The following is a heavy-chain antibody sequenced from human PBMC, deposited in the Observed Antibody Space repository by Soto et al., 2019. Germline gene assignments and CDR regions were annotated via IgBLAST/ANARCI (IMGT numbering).Heavy chain of an antibody. CDR1: GGSISSSY. J-gene: IGHJ5*02. V-gene: IGHV4-59*01. CDR2: INYSAGT. Sequence: SETLSLTCTVSGGSISSSYWNWIRRPPGKGLEWIGYINYSAGTKYNPSLRSRVTMSVDTSKNQFSLKLSSVTAADTAVYYCARGYCDSAGCYYGWLDPWGQGTLVTVS. D-gene: IGHD2-15*01. CDR3: ARGYCDSAGCYYGWLDP.